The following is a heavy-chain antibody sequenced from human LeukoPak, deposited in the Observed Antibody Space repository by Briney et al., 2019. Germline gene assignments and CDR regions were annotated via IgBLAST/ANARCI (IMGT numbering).Heavy chain of an antibody. CDR3: ARASPYDNWSGYWFDP. V-gene: IGHV4-59*01. CDR2: INYSGST. J-gene: IGHJ5*02. CDR1: GGSIRSYY. D-gene: IGHD3-3*01. Sequence: SETLSLTCTVSGGSIRSYYLSWIRQPPGKGLEWIGYINYSGSTKYNPSLKSRVTISVDKSKNQFSLKVNSVTAADTAVYYCARASPYDNWSGYWFDPWRQGTLVTVSS.